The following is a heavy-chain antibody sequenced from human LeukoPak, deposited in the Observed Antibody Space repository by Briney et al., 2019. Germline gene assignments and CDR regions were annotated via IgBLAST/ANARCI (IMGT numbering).Heavy chain of an antibody. V-gene: IGHV4-4*02. D-gene: IGHD3-10*01. CDR1: GGSISSRNW. Sequence: PSGTLSLTCVVSGGSISSRNWWTWVRQPPGRGLEWIGEIYHSGSTNYNPSLKSRVTISVDTSKNQFSLKLSSVTAADTAVYYCARSLLLWFGESTGGAFDIWGQGTMVTVSS. CDR2: IYHSGST. CDR3: ARSLLLWFGESTGGAFDI. J-gene: IGHJ3*02.